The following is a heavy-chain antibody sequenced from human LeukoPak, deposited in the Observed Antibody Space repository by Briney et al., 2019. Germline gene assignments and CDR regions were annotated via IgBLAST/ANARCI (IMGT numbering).Heavy chain of an antibody. CDR2: INPNSGGT. CDR1: GYTFTGYY. J-gene: IGHJ4*02. Sequence: ASVKVSCKASGYTFTGYYMHWVRQAPGQGLEWMGWINPNSGGTNYAQKFQGWVTMTRDTSISTAYMELSRLRSDDTAVYYCATAAISITGTRAGTGYWGQGTLVTVSS. D-gene: IGHD1-20*01. V-gene: IGHV1-2*04. CDR3: ATAAISITGTRAGTGY.